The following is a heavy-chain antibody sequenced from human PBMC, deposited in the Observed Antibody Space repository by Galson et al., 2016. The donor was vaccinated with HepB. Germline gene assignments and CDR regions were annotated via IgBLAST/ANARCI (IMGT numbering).Heavy chain of an antibody. V-gene: IGHV1-2*02. Sequence: SVKVSCKASGYTFSGYYIHWARQAPGQGLEWMGYINPNNGGTDYAQKFQGRVTLTRDTSINTANMELNNLRSDDTAVYYCTRGGFVLAHDQSNIFQHWGQGTLVTVSS. J-gene: IGHJ1*01. D-gene: IGHD3-3*02. CDR3: TRGGFVLAHDQSNIFQH. CDR1: GYTFSGYY. CDR2: INPNNGGT.